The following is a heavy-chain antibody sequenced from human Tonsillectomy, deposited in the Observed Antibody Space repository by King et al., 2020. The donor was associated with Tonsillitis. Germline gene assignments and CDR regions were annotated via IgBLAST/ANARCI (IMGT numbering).Heavy chain of an antibody. CDR2: LYSGGST. CDR3: ARTDSSSWYVDY. D-gene: IGHD6-13*01. J-gene: IGHJ4*02. CDR1: EFTVSSNY. Sequence: VQLVESGGGLVQPGGSLRLSCAASEFTVSSNYMNWVRQAPGKGLEWVSVLYSGGSTYYADSVKGRFTISRHSSNNTLYLQMNSLRAEDTAVYYCARTDSSSWYVDYWGRGTLVIVSS. V-gene: IGHV3-53*04.